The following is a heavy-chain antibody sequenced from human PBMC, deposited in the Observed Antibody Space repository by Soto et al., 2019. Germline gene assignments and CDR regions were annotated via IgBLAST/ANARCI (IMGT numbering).Heavy chain of an antibody. Sequence: QVQLQESGPGLVKPSQTLSLTCTVSGGSISSGAYYWSWIRQHPGKGLEWIGYIYYSGSSYYNPSLKSRVTISVDTSQNLFSRRLSSVTAADTAVYYCARGQLLSGLLACFDPGGQGTLVTVSS. V-gene: IGHV4-31*03. CDR1: GGSISSGAYY. CDR3: ARGQLLSGLLACFDP. CDR2: IYYSGSS. D-gene: IGHD2-2*01. J-gene: IGHJ5*02.